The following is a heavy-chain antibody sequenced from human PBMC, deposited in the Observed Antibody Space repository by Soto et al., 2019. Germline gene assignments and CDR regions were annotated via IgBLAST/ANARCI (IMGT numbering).Heavy chain of an antibody. CDR2: IIPIFGTA. D-gene: IGHD3-9*01. Sequence: ASVKVSCKASGGTFSSYAISWVRQAPGQGLGWMGGIIPIFGTANYAQKFQGRVTITADKSTSTAYMELSSLRSEDTAVYYCASGGDILTGYPDYYYGMDVWGQGTTVTVSS. J-gene: IGHJ6*02. V-gene: IGHV1-69*06. CDR3: ASGGDILTGYPDYYYGMDV. CDR1: GGTFSSYA.